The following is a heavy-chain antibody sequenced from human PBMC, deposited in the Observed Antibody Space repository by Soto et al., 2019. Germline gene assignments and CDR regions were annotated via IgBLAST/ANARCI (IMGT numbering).Heavy chain of an antibody. CDR2: VIPILGTA. Sequence: QVQLVQSGAEVKKPGSSVKVSCTASGGSLRNSVISWVRQAPAQRLEWMGGVIPILGTANYAQKFQGRVTMTADEATSTAYMDLSGLSPDDPAVYYCARLGHPGHWGPGTLVIVSS. CDR1: GGSLRNSV. J-gene: IGHJ4*02. V-gene: IGHV1-69*01. CDR3: ARLGHPGH.